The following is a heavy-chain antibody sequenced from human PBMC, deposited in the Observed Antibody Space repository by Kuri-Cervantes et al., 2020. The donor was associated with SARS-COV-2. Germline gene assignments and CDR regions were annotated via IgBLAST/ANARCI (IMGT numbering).Heavy chain of an antibody. D-gene: IGHD1-26*01. Sequence: SETLSLTCAVYGGSFSGYYWSWIRQPPGKGLEWIGEINHSGSTNYNPSLKSRVTISVDTSKNQFSLKLTSVTAADTAVYFCAREKYSGRVDYWGQGTLVTVSS. CDR2: INHSGST. J-gene: IGHJ4*02. CDR1: GGSFSGYY. V-gene: IGHV4-34*01. CDR3: AREKYSGRVDY.